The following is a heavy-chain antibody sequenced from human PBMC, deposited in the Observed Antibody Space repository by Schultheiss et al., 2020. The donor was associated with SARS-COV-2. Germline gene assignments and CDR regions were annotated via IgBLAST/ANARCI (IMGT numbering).Heavy chain of an antibody. Sequence: SVKVSCKASGGTFSSYAISWVRQAPGQGLEWMGGIIPIFGTANYAQKFQGRVTITADKSTSTAYMELSSLRSEDTAVYYCARDGSDTVTTGYYYYYYMDVWGKGTTVTVSS. V-gene: IGHV1-69*06. J-gene: IGHJ6*03. CDR2: IIPIFGTA. CDR1: GGTFSSYA. CDR3: ARDGSDTVTTGYYYYYYMDV. D-gene: IGHD4-17*01.